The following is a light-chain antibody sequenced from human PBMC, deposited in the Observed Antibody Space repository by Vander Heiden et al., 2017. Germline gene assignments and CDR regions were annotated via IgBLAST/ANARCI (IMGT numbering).Light chain of an antibody. CDR1: KVGDKY. CDR3: QAWDSSTVV. CDR2: QDS. Sequence: SYELTQPPSVSVAPGQTDSITCSGDKVGDKYACWYQQKPGQSPVLVIYQDSKRPSGIPERFSGSNSGNTATLTISGTQAMDEADYYCQAWDSSTVVFGGGTKLTVL. J-gene: IGLJ2*01. V-gene: IGLV3-1*01.